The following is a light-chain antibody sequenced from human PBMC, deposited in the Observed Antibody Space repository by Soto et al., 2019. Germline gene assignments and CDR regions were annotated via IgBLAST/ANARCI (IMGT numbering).Light chain of an antibody. V-gene: IGLV2-14*01. Sequence: SVLTQPASVSGSPGQSITISCTGTSSDVGAYNFVSWYQQHPGKAPKLIIYGVSNRPSGVFNRFSGSKSGNTASLTISGLQAEDEADYYCTSYTSSTTYVFGTGTKVTVL. J-gene: IGLJ1*01. CDR1: SSDVGAYNF. CDR2: GVS. CDR3: TSYTSSTTYV.